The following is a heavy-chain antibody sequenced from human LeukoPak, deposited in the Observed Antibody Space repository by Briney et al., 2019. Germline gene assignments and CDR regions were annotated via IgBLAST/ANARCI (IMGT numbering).Heavy chain of an antibody. D-gene: IGHD3-22*01. CDR3: ARAGLDSSGQHPHDY. V-gene: IGHV3-66*02. CDR1: GSPLTWYW. J-gene: IGHJ4*02. CDR2: IYSGDNT. Sequence: GGSLRLSCAASGSPLTWYWTHWVRQVPGKGLEWVSVIYSGDNTYYADSVKGRFTISRDNSKNTVYLQMDSLRAEDTAVYYCARAGLDSSGQHPHDYWGQGTLVTVSS.